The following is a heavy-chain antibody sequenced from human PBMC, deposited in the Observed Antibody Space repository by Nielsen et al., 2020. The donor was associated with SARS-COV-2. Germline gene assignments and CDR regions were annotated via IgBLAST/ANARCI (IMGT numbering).Heavy chain of an antibody. CDR3: AKHITTETTFYGMDV. V-gene: IGHV3-33*06. J-gene: IGHJ6*02. CDR1: GFTFSSYG. CDR2: IWYDGSNK. D-gene: IGHD4-11*01. Sequence: GGSLRLSCAASGFTFSSYGMHWVRQAPGKGLEWVAVIWYDGSNKYYADSVKGRFIVSRDNSTNTVYLQMNSLRAEDTAIYYCAKHITTETTFYGMDVWGQGTTVTVS.